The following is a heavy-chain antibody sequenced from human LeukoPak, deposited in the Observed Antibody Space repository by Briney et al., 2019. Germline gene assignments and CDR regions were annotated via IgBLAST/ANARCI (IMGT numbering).Heavy chain of an antibody. CDR1: GYTFTGYY. CDR3: ARYYIEGRCFDY. D-gene: IGHD3-10*01. V-gene: IGHV1-2*02. Sequence: ASVTVSCKASGYTFTGYYIHWVRQAPGQGLEWMGWINPNSGGTNYAQKFQGRVTMTRDTSIRTAYMELSRLRSDDTAMYYCARYYIEGRCFDYWGQGTLVTVSS. J-gene: IGHJ4*02. CDR2: INPNSGGT.